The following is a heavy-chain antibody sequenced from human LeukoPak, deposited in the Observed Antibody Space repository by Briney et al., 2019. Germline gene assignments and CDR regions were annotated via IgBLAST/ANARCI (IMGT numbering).Heavy chain of an antibody. CDR3: AKTTVTTNWFDP. CDR2: IYYSGST. J-gene: IGHJ5*02. Sequence: SETLSVTCTVSGGSISSGGYYWSWIRQHPGKGLEWIGYIYYSGSTYYNPSLKSRVTISVDTSKNQFSLKLSSVTAADTAVYYCAKTTVTTNWFDPWGQGTLVTVSS. V-gene: IGHV4-31*03. CDR1: GGSISSGGYY. D-gene: IGHD4-17*01.